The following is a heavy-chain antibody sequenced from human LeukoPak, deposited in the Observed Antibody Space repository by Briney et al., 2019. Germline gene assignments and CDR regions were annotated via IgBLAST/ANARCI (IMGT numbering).Heavy chain of an antibody. V-gene: IGHV4-34*01. Sequence: PSETLSLTCAVYGGSFSGYYWSWIRQPPGKGLEWIGEINHSGSTNYNPSLKSRVTISVDTSKNQFSLKLSSVTAADTAVYYCEAGRDAFDIWGQGTMVTVSS. CDR3: EAGRDAFDI. J-gene: IGHJ3*02. CDR1: GGSFSGYY. CDR2: INHSGST. D-gene: IGHD1-26*01.